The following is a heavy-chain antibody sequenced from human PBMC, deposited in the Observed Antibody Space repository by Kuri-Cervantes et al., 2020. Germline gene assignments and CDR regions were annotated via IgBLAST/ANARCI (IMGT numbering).Heavy chain of an antibody. J-gene: IGHJ4*02. Sequence: GSLRLSCAASEFTFNNYWMSWVRQAPGKGLEWIGDIYHSGSTNDNPSLKSRVTISVDKFKNQFSLKLSSVTAADTAVYYCAKSIGGRPGWGQGTLVTVSS. D-gene: IGHD6-6*01. CDR2: IYHSGST. V-gene: IGHV4-4*02. CDR3: AKSIGGRPG. CDR1: EFTFNNYW.